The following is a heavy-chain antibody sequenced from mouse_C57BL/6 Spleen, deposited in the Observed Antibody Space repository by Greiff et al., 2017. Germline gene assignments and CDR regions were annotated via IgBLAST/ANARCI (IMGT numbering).Heavy chain of an antibody. CDR3: ARYPIYYGNYYFDY. CDR1: GYAFSSSW. Sequence: QVQVQQSGPELVKPGASVKISCKASGYAFSSSWMNWVKQRPGKGLEWIGRIYPGDGDTNYNGKFKGKATLTADKSSSTAYMQLSSLTSEDSAVYFCARYPIYYGNYYFDYWGQGTTLTVSS. J-gene: IGHJ2*01. V-gene: IGHV1-82*01. CDR2: IYPGDGDT. D-gene: IGHD2-1*01.